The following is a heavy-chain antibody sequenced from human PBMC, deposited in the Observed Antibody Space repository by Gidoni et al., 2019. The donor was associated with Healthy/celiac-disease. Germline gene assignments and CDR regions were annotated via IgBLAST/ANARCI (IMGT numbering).Heavy chain of an antibody. D-gene: IGHD3-3*01. Sequence: QVQLVQSGAEVKKPGASVKVSCKASGYTFHSYGIRWVRQAPGQGLEWMGWISAYNGNTNYAQKLQGRVTMTTDTSTSTAYMELRSLRSDDTAVYYCARAGITIFGVVTRRYYFDYWGQGTLVTVSS. CDR3: ARAGITIFGVVTRRYYFDY. J-gene: IGHJ4*02. CDR2: ISAYNGNT. V-gene: IGHV1-18*01. CDR1: GYTFHSYG.